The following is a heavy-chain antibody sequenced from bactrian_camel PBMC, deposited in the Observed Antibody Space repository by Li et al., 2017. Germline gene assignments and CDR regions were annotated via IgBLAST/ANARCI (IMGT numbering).Heavy chain of an antibody. D-gene: IGHD4*01. CDR3: AVDRCGVATGWLDPRRYNY. CDR1: GYTTNIDC. V-gene: IGHV3S53*01. Sequence: HVQLVESGGGSVQAGGSLRLSCAASGYTTNIDCMGWFRQAPGKEREEVARMDSAGGTSYADSVKGRFTISQDSAGNTVTVYLQMNDLKPEDTGIYYCAVDRCGVATGWLDPRRYNYWGQGTQVTVS. J-gene: IGHJ4*01. CDR2: MDSAGGT.